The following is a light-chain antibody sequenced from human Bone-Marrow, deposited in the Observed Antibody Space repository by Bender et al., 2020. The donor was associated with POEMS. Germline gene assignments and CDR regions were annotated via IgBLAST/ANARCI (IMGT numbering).Light chain of an antibody. CDR2: YDD. J-gene: IGLJ3*02. CDR1: SSYIGNHG. Sequence: PVVTQPPSLSEAPRQRVTISCSGRSSYIGNHGVNWYQQLPEEPPKLLIYYDDLLTPGVSDRFSASKSGTSSSLAISELRSEDEPLYYCAAWSDSLSGWVFGGGTKLTVL. CDR3: AAWSDSLSGWV. V-gene: IGLV1-36*01.